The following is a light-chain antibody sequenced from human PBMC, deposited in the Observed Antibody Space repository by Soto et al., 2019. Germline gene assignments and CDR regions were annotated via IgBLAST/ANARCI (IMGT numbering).Light chain of an antibody. Sequence: QSVLTQPPSASGTPGQRVTISCSGSSSNIGSNTVNWYQQLPGTAPKLLIYSNNQRPSGVPDRFSGSKSGPSASLAISGLQSEDEADYYCAAWDDSLNGHVFGTGTKVTVL. CDR3: AAWDDSLNGHV. V-gene: IGLV1-44*01. CDR2: SNN. CDR1: SSNIGSNT. J-gene: IGLJ1*01.